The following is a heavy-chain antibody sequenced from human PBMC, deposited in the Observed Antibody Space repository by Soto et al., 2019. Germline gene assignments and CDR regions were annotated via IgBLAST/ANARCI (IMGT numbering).Heavy chain of an antibody. CDR1: GYTFTSYS. J-gene: IGHJ6*02. D-gene: IGHD2-2*01. CDR2: FNPSGGST. CDR3: ARDLVVLVPAAIVRYYYYGMDV. V-gene: IGHV1-46*01. Sequence: ASVKVCCKASGYTFTSYSMHWVRQAPGQGLEWMGTFNPSGGSTSYAQKFQGRVTMTRDTSTSTVYMELSSLRSEDTAVYYCARDLVVLVPAAIVRYYYYGMDVWGQGTTVTVSS.